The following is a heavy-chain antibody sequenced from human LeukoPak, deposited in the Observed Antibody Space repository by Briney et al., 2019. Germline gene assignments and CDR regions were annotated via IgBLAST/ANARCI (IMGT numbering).Heavy chain of an antibody. D-gene: IGHD2/OR15-2a*01. V-gene: IGHV3-21*01. J-gene: IGHJ5*02. CDR3: ARADCSSSTCYLRSSWFDP. CDR2: ISTSSTFI. CDR1: GFSLSSYD. Sequence: VGSLRLSCAASGFSLSSYDMNWVRQAPGKGLEWVSSISTSSTFIYYTYSVKGRFTISRDNAKNSLYLQMNSLSAEDTAVYYCARADCSSSTCYLRSSWFDPWGQGTLVTVSS.